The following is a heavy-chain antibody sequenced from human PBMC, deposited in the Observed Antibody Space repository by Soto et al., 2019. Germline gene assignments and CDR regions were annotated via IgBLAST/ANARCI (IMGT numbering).Heavy chain of an antibody. CDR3: RSSSRYSTDV. V-gene: IGHV4-39*01. J-gene: IGHJ6*02. CDR2: IYGTGNT. Sequence: QLQLQESGPGLVKPSETLSLSCTVSGGSITSSFYCGWIRQPPGKGLEWIGSIYGTGNTYYNPSLQGRVTISADTSKNQFSLTLISVTAADTAVYYCRSSSRYSTDVWGQGATVTVSS. CDR1: GGSITSSFY. D-gene: IGHD6-13*01.